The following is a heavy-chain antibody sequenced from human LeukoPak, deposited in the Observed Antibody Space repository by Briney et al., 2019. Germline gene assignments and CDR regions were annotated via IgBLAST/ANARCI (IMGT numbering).Heavy chain of an antibody. Sequence: ASVKVSCKVSGYSFTSYGISWVRQAPGQGLEWMGWISAYSGKTNSAQNLQGRVTMTKDTSTSTAYMELRSLRSDDTAVYYCAGGYSGYAPHDYWGQGTLVTVSS. D-gene: IGHD5-12*01. V-gene: IGHV1-18*01. CDR2: ISAYSGKT. CDR3: AGGYSGYAPHDY. J-gene: IGHJ4*02. CDR1: GYSFTSYG.